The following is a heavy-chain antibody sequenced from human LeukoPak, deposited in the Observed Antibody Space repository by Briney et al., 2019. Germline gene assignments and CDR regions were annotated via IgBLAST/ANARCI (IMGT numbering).Heavy chain of an antibody. D-gene: IGHD6-19*01. V-gene: IGHV3-9*01. CDR2: ISWNSGSI. CDR1: GFTFDDYA. J-gene: IGHJ4*02. Sequence: PGGSLRLSCAASGFTFDDYAMHWVRQAPGKGLEWVSGISWNSGSIGYADSVKGRFTISRDNAKNSLYLQMDSLRAEDTASYYCAKQRYSSGPGYFDYWGQGTLVTVSS. CDR3: AKQRYSSGPGYFDY.